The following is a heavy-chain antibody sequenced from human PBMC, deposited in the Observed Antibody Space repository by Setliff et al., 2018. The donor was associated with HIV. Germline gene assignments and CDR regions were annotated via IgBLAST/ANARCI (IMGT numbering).Heavy chain of an antibody. D-gene: IGHD1-26*01. Sequence: SETLSLTCAVYDGSFSGYYWSWIRQPPGKGLEWIGEIDHSGSTNYNPSLKSRITISADTPKNQFSLKLSSVTAADTAVYYCAREGTYSGTYWVRRVASFDIWGQGTMVTVSS. CDR2: IDHSGST. V-gene: IGHV4-34*01. CDR3: AREGTYSGTYWVRRVASFDI. J-gene: IGHJ3*02. CDR1: DGSFSGYY.